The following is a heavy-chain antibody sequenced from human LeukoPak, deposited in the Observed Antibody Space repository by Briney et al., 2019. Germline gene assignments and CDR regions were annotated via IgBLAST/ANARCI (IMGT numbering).Heavy chain of an antibody. Sequence: ASVKVSCKASGYTFTGYYMHWVRQAPGQGLEWMGWINPNSGGTNYAQKFQGRVTMTRDTSISTAYTELSRLRSDDTAVYYCARDTKSDYGDYVAAFDIWGQGTMVTVSS. CDR2: INPNSGGT. J-gene: IGHJ3*02. V-gene: IGHV1-2*02. D-gene: IGHD4-17*01. CDR3: ARDTKSDYGDYVAAFDI. CDR1: GYTFTGYY.